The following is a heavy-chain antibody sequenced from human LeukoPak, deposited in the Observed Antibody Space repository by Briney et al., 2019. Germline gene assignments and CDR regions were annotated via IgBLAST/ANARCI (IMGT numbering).Heavy chain of an antibody. Sequence: GGSLRLSCAVSGFTFGNYWMSWVRHTPGRGPEWVANIKRDGSERYYVDSVKGRFTISRDNAKGSLFLEMSSLRVEDTAVYYCARTTSSMFYYWGQGTLVTVSS. J-gene: IGHJ4*02. V-gene: IGHV3-7*03. D-gene: IGHD1-1*01. CDR1: GFTFGNYW. CDR2: IKRDGSER. CDR3: ARTTSSMFYY.